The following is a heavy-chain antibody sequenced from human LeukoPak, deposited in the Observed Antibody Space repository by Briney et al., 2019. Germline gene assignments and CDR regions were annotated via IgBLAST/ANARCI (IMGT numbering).Heavy chain of an antibody. J-gene: IGHJ6*02. CDR2: IYYSGGT. CDR3: ARDVYYGMDV. V-gene: IGHV4-59*01. CDR1: GGSISSYY. Sequence: PSETLSLTCTVSGGSISSYYWSWIRQPPGKGLEWIGYIYYSGGTNYNPSLKSRVTISVDTSRNQFSLKLSSVTAADTAMYYCARDVYYGMDVWGQGTTVTVSS.